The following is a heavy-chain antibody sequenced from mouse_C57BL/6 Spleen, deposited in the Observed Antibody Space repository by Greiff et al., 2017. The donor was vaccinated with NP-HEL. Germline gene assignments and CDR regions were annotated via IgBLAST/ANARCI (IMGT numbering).Heavy chain of an antibody. CDR2: ISYDGSN. Sequence: EVQLVESGPGLVKPSQSLSLTCSVTGYSITSGYYWNWIRQFPGNKLEWMGYISYDGSNNYNPSLKNRISITRDTSKNQFFLKLNSVTTEDTATYYCAREGGYGYYFDYWGQGTTLTVSS. J-gene: IGHJ2*01. D-gene: IGHD2-2*01. CDR1: GYSITSGYY. CDR3: AREGGYGYYFDY. V-gene: IGHV3-6*01.